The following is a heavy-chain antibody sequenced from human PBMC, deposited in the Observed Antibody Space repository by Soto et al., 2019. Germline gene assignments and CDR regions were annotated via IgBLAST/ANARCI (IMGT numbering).Heavy chain of an antibody. CDR2: IYYSGST. D-gene: IGHD4-4*01. J-gene: IGHJ4*02. CDR3: ARDDYSREFDY. Sequence: PSETLSLTCTVSGGTISSYYWSWIRQPPGKGLEWIGYIYYSGSTNYNPSLKSRVTISVDTSKNQFSLKLSSVTAADTAVYFCARDDYSREFDYWGQETLVTVSS. V-gene: IGHV4-59*01. CDR1: GGTISSYY.